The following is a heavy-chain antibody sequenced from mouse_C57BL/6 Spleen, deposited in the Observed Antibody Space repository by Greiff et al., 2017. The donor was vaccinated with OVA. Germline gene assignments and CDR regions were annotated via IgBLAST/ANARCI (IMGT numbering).Heavy chain of an antibody. Sequence: QVQLQQSGAELARPGASVKMSCKASGYTFTSYTMHWVKQRPGQGLAWIGYINPSSGYTKYNQKFKDKATLTADKSSSTAYLQLSSLTSEDSAVYYCATTVVDYWGQGTTLTVSS. D-gene: IGHD1-1*01. J-gene: IGHJ2*01. CDR3: ATTVVDY. CDR1: GYTFTSYT. V-gene: IGHV1-4*01. CDR2: INPSSGYT.